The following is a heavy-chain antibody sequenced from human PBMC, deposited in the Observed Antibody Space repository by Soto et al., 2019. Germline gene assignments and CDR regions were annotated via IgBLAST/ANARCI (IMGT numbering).Heavy chain of an antibody. J-gene: IGHJ3*02. V-gene: IGHV3-48*02. D-gene: IGHD3-22*01. CDR2: ISSSSSTI. CDR1: GFTFSSYS. Sequence: PGGSLRLSCAASGFTFSSYSMNWVRQAPGKGLEWVSYISSSSSTIYYADSVKGRFTISRDNAKNSLYLQMNSLRDEGTAVYYCANNHYDSSGYYSIYAFDIWGQGTMVTVS. CDR3: ANNHYDSSGYYSIYAFDI.